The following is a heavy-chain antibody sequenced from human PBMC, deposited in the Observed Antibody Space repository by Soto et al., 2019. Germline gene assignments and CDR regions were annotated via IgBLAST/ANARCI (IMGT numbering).Heavy chain of an antibody. CDR1: GYTFSTYG. D-gene: IGHD1-1*01. CDR3: ARDWKGAEGFDP. CDR2: IGADNGDT. J-gene: IGHJ5*02. Sequence: QVQLVQSGAEVKKPGASVKVSCKASGYTFSTYGFSWVRQAPGQGLEWMGWIGADNGDTNYAQNFQGRVTMTTDTSTTTYYMELRSLTSDDPAVYFCARDWKGAEGFDPWGQGTLVTVSS. V-gene: IGHV1-18*01.